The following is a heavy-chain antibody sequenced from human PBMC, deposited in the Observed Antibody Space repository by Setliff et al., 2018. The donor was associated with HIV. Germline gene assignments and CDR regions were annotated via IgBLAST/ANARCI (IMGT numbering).Heavy chain of an antibody. Sequence: GGSLRLFCATSRFSFSTSWMTWVRQAPGKGLEWIANINEDGNKKYHADSVKGRFTISRDNAKKSLYLQMNSLRVEGTALYYCARDQDTADDAFDIWGQGTMVTVSS. V-gene: IGHV3-7*03. J-gene: IGHJ3*02. CDR1: RFSFSTSW. D-gene: IGHD5-18*01. CDR2: INEDGNKK. CDR3: ARDQDTADDAFDI.